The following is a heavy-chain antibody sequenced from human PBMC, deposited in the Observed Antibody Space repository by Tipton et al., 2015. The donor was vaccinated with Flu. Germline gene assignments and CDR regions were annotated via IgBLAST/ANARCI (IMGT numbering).Heavy chain of an antibody. V-gene: IGHV3-7*04. D-gene: IGHD2-15*01. CDR3: ARALAAFDSL. Sequence: GSLRLSCAASGFTLNNYWMHWVRQAPEKGLEWVANINQDGTTKYYLDSVKGRFTISRDNANNSLSLQMNSLRAEDTAVYYCARALAAFDSLWGRGTLVTVSS. CDR2: INQDGTTK. CDR1: GFTLNNYW. J-gene: IGHJ4*02.